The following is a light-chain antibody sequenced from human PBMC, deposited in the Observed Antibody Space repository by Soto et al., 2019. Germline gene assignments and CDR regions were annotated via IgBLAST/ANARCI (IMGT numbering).Light chain of an antibody. CDR2: DAS. J-gene: IGKJ2*01. V-gene: IGKV3-11*01. CDR3: QQRGNWPPYT. CDR1: QSVSSY. Sequence: EIVLTQSPATLSLSPGERATLSCRASQSVSSYLAWYQQKPGQAPRLLIYDASNRATGIPARFSGSGSGTDFTLPISGLEPEDFAVYYCQQRGNWPPYTFGQGTKLEI.